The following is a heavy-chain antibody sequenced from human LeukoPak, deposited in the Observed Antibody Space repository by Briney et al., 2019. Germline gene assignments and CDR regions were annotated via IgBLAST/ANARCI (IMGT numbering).Heavy chain of an antibody. CDR1: GGSISSSSYY. J-gene: IGHJ4*02. CDR2: IYYSGST. Sequence: PSETLSLTCTVSGGSISSSSYYWAWIRQPPGKGLEWIGSIYYSGSTYYNPSLKSRLTISVDTSKNQFSLKLSSVTAADTAVYYCARLNIAAGLHWGQGTLVTVSS. CDR3: ARLNIAAGLH. D-gene: IGHD6-13*01. V-gene: IGHV4-39*01.